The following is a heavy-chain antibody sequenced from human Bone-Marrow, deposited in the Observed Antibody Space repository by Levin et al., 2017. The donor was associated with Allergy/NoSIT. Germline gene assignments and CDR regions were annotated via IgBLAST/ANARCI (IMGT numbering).Heavy chain of an antibody. CDR2: ISSGSPTT. D-gene: IGHD7-27*01. J-gene: IGHJ6*02. Sequence: GESLKISCGVSGFTFSPYSMNWVRQAPGKGLEWISHISSGSPTTAYADSVKGRFTISRDNAKNSVYLQMNSLRVEDTATYYCARDLNTTGDPLYYGMDVWGQGTTVIVSS. CDR3: ARDLNTTGDPLYYGMDV. CDR1: GFTFSPYS. V-gene: IGHV3-48*01.